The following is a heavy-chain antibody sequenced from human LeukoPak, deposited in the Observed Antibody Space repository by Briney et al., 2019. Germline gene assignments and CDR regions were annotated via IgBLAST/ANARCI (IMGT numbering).Heavy chain of an antibody. Sequence: GGSLRLSCAASGFSFSSHAMHWVRQAPGKGLEWVAVISYDGSNKYYADSVKGRFTISRDNSKNTLYLQMNSLIPEDTAVYYCARGLDYDFWSGRDYWGQGTLVTVSS. J-gene: IGHJ4*02. D-gene: IGHD3-3*01. CDR2: ISYDGSNK. V-gene: IGHV3-30*19. CDR1: GFSFSSHA. CDR3: ARGLDYDFWSGRDY.